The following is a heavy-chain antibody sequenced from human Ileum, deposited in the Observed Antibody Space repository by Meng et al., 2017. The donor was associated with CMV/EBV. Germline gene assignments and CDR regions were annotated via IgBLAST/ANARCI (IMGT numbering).Heavy chain of an antibody. J-gene: IGHJ4*02. CDR2: IRYDGSNK. CDR3: AKIIAAAGQIRDLDY. CDR1: GFTFSSYG. Sequence: RGSLRLSCAASGFTFSSYGMHWVRQAPGKGLEWVAFIRYDGSNKYYADSVKGRFTISRDNSKNTLYLQMNSLRAEDTAVYYCAKIIAAAGQIRDLDYWGQGTLVTVSS. D-gene: IGHD6-13*01. V-gene: IGHV3-30*02.